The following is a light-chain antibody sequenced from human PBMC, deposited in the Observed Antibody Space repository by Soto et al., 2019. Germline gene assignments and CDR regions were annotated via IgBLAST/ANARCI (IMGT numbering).Light chain of an antibody. J-gene: IGKJ4*01. CDR2: DAS. Sequence: EIVLTQSPATLSLSPGERATLSCRASQSVGGYLDWYQQKPGQAPRLLIYDASNRASGIPARFSGSGSGTDFPLTISSLEPEDLAVYYCHQRSNWPPLTCGGGTKVEIK. CDR1: QSVGGY. CDR3: HQRSNWPPLT. V-gene: IGKV3-11*01.